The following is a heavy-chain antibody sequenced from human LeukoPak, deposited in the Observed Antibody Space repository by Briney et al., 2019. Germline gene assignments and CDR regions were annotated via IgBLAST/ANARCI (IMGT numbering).Heavy chain of an antibody. CDR3: ARGGYSGTEKPNDY. Sequence: PGGSLRLSCAASGFTFSGYYLHWVRQAPGQGLEWMGWINPNSGDTYYVQNFQGRVSMTRDTSISTAYMELSRLRSDDTALYYCARGGYSGTEKPNDYWGQGTLVTVSS. D-gene: IGHD1-26*01. CDR1: GFTFSGYY. CDR2: INPNSGDT. J-gene: IGHJ4*02. V-gene: IGHV1-2*02.